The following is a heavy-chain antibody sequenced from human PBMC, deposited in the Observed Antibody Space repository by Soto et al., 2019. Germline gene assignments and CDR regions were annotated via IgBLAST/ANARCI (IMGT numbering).Heavy chain of an antibody. J-gene: IGHJ5*02. CDR3: ARAMVRGVNWFDP. CDR2: IIPILGIA. Sequence: QVQLVQSGAEVKKPGSSVKVSCKASGGTFSSYTISWVRQAPGQGLEWMGRIIPILGIANYAQKFQGRVTITADKSTSTAYMERSSLSAEDTAVYYCARAMVRGVNWFDPWGQGTLVTVSS. V-gene: IGHV1-69*02. D-gene: IGHD3-10*01. CDR1: GGTFSSYT.